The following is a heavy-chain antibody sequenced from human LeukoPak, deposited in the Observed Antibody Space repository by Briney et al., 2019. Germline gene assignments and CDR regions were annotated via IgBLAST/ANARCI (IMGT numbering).Heavy chain of an antibody. D-gene: IGHD3-9*01. Sequence: GGSLRLSCAASGFTFSVTGMTWVRQAPGKGLEWVSTISFSGLALYYADSVKGRFTISRDNSKNTLYLQMNSLRAEDTAVYYCAKNTRYFDWLNDYWGQGTLVTVSS. J-gene: IGHJ4*02. CDR1: GFTFSVTG. V-gene: IGHV3-NL1*01. CDR2: ISFSGLAL. CDR3: AKNTRYFDWLNDY.